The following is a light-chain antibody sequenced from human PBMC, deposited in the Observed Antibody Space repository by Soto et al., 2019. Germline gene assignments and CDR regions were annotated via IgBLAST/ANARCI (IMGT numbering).Light chain of an antibody. CDR3: QSYAGSNTYV. CDR2: EVV. CDR1: KNDIGVYDF. J-gene: IGLJ1*01. V-gene: IGLV2-8*01. Sequence: QSALTQPPSASGSPGQSVTISCTGTKNDIGVYDFVSWYQHHPGKAPRLIIYEVVQRPSGVPDRFSGSKSGNTAPLTVSGLQAADEADYFCQSYAGSNTYVFGSGTKLTVL.